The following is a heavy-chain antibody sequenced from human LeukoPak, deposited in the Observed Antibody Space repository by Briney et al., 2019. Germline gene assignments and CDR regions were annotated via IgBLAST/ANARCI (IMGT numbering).Heavy chain of an antibody. Sequence: SGPALVKPTQTLTLTCTFSGFSLSSSGMRVSWIRQPPGKALEWLARIDWDDDKFYSTSLKTRLTISKDTSKNQVVLTMTNMDPVDTATYFCAREITTTANLLDYWGQGTLVTVSS. V-gene: IGHV2-70*04. CDR1: GFSLSSSGMR. D-gene: IGHD4-17*01. CDR2: IDWDDDK. J-gene: IGHJ4*02. CDR3: AREITTTANLLDY.